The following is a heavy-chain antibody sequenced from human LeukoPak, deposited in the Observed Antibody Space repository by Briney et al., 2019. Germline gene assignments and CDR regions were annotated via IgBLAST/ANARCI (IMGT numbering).Heavy chain of an antibody. V-gene: IGHV3-43*02. CDR2: IGGDGYAI. CDR1: GFTFGDYT. Sequence: GGSLRLSCAGSGFTFGDYTLHWVRQAPGKGLQWVALIGGDGYAIYYADSVKGRFTISRDNSKDSLYLQMNSLKTENTAFYFYAKDITGGLGYWGQGTLVTVS. J-gene: IGHJ4*02. CDR3: AKDITGGLGY. D-gene: IGHD2-8*02.